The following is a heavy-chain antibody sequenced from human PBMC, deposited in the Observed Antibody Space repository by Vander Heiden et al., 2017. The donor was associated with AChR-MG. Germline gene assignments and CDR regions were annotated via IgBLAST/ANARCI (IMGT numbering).Heavy chain of an antibody. D-gene: IGHD3-10*01. CDR1: GFTFSSYG. CDR3: AKDPRRALYKTHKGEGWFDP. Sequence: QVQLVESGGGVVQPGRSLRLSCAASGFTFSSYGMPWVRQAPGKGLEWVAVISYDGSNKYYADSVKGRFTISRDNSKNTLYLQMNSLRAEDTAVYYCAKDPRRALYKTHKGEGWFDPWGQGTLVTVSS. CDR2: ISYDGSNK. J-gene: IGHJ5*02. V-gene: IGHV3-30*18.